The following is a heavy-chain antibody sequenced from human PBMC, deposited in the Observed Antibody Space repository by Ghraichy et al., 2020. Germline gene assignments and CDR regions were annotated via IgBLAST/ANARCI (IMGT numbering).Heavy chain of an antibody. D-gene: IGHD1-26*01. CDR3: ARHSKVAGVGPTSKFDY. CDR1: GGSISSNDYY. CDR2: IYYSGST. Sequence: SETLSLTCTVSGGSISSNDYYWGWIRQPPGKGLEWIGSIYYSGSTYYNPSLRSRVTISVDTSKNQFSLKLSSVTAADTSIYYCARHSKVAGVGPTSKFDYWGQGTLVTVSS. V-gene: IGHV4-39*01. J-gene: IGHJ4*02.